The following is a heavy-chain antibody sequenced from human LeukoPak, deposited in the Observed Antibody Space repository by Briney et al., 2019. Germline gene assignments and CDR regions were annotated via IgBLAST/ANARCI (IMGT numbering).Heavy chain of an antibody. CDR3: TRVAPLILLRPYYYDSSGYYYFDY. V-gene: IGHV3-49*04. CDR2: IRSKAYGGTT. Sequence: GGSLRLSCAASGFTFSSYSMNWVRQAPGKGLEWVGFIRSKAYGGTTEYAASVKGRFTISRDDSKSIAYLQMNSLKTEDTAVYYCTRVAPLILLRPYYYDSSGYYYFDYWGQGTLVTVSS. J-gene: IGHJ4*02. CDR1: GFTFSSYS. D-gene: IGHD3-22*01.